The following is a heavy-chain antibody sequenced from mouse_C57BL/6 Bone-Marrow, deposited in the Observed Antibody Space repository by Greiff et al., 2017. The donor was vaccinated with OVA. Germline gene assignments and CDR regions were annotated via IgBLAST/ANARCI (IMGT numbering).Heavy chain of an antibody. CDR3: ARNMRIYYGTRGYFDV. Sequence: VQLQQSGPGLVQPSQSLSITCTVSGFSLTSYGVHWVRQSPGKGLEWLGVIWSGGSTAYNAAFISRLSISKDNSKSQVFFKMNSLQADDTAIYYCARNMRIYYGTRGYFDVWGTGTTVTVSS. V-gene: IGHV2-2*01. J-gene: IGHJ1*03. CDR2: IWSGGST. CDR1: GFSLTSYG. D-gene: IGHD1-1*01.